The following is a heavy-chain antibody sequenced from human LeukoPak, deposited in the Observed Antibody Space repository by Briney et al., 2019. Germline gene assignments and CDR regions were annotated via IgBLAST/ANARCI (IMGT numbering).Heavy chain of an antibody. CDR3: ASPERVWGSYPRN. Sequence: GGSLRLSCAASGFTFSDYGMRWVRRAPGKGLEWVAFIRIDGTNKNYADSVKGRFTISRDNSRNTLFLQMNSLRAEDTAVYYCASPERVWGSYPRNWGQGTLVTVSS. D-gene: IGHD3-16*02. J-gene: IGHJ4*02. V-gene: IGHV3-30*02. CDR1: GFTFSDYG. CDR2: IRIDGTNK.